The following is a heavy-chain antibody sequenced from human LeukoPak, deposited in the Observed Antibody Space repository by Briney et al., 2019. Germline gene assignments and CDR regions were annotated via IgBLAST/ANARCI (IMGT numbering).Heavy chain of an antibody. D-gene: IGHD3-10*01. J-gene: IGHJ5*02. CDR2: ISSSSSHI. Sequence: GGSLGLSCAASGFTFSSYSLNWVRQAPGKGLEWVSSISSSSSHIYYADSVKGRFTISRDNAKNSLFLQMSSLRAEDTAVYYCAREPMVRDFNWFDPWGQGTLVTVSS. V-gene: IGHV3-21*04. CDR1: GFTFSSYS. CDR3: AREPMVRDFNWFDP.